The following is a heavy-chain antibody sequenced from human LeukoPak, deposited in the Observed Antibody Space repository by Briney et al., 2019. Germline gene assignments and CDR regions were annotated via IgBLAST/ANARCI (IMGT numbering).Heavy chain of an antibody. Sequence: ATVKISCKVSGYTFTDYYMHWVQQAPGKGLEWMGLVDPEDGETIYAEKFQGRVTITADTSTDTAYMGLSSLRSEDTAVYYCAYDSSGYRVAAFDYWGQGTLVTVSS. CDR3: AYDSSGYRVAAFDY. CDR1: GYTFTDYY. CDR2: VDPEDGET. D-gene: IGHD3-22*01. V-gene: IGHV1-69-2*01. J-gene: IGHJ4*02.